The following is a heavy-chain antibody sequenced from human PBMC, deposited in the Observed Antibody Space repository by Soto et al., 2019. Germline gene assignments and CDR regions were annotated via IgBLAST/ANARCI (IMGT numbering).Heavy chain of an antibody. CDR3: ARDRDAYCSKGICSGPYFDY. V-gene: IGHV3-48*02. D-gene: IGHD2-8*01. J-gene: IGHJ4*02. CDR1: GFTFSTYS. CDR2: ISDNSSVI. Sequence: SLRLSCAASGFTFSTYSRNWVRQAPGKGLEWISYISDNSSVIYYADAVKGRFTISRDNAKNSLYLQMNSLRDEDTAVYYCARDRDAYCSKGICSGPYFDYWGQGTLVTVSS.